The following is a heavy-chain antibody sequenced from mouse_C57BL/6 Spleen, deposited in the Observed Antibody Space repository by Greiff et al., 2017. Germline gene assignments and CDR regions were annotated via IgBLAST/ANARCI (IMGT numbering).Heavy chain of an antibody. CDR3: ARKEVEGGFDY. CDR2: FYPGSGSI. CDR1: GYTFTEYT. V-gene: IGHV1-62-2*01. J-gene: IGHJ2*01. Sequence: VKLVESGAELVKPGASVKLSCKASGYTFTEYTIHWGKQRSGQGLEWIGWFYPGSGSIKDNEKFKDKATLTADKSSSTVYMELSRLTSADSAVYFCARKEVEGGFDYWGQGTTLTVSA.